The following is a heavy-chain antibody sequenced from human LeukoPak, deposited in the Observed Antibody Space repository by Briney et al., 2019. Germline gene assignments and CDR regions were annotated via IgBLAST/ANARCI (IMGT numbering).Heavy chain of an antibody. CDR3: ARGRYSGYFDY. CDR2: INSDGSST. CDR1: GFTFSTYW. J-gene: IGHJ4*02. Sequence: GGSLRLSCAASGFTFSTYWMHWVRQAPGKGLVWVSRINSDGSSTSYADSVKGRFTISRDNAKNTLYVQMNSLRAEDTAVYYCARGRYSGYFDYWGQGTLVTVSS. D-gene: IGHD5-12*01. V-gene: IGHV3-74*01.